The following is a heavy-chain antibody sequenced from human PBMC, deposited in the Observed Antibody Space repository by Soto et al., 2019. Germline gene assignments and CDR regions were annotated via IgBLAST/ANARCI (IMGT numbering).Heavy chain of an antibody. CDR2: IATYNSNR. CDR1: GDTFTNFG. D-gene: IGHD3-10*01. J-gene: IGHJ5*02. V-gene: IGHV1-18*01. Sequence: HLVQSGPEVKKPGASITVSCKTSGDTFTNFGLSWVRQAPGQGLEWMGWIATYNSNRNYAQKFQGRLLLNTDTSTSTAYMELKNLVYDDTGVYYCARVVRGVVNWFDPWGQGTLVTVSS. CDR3: ARVVRGVVNWFDP.